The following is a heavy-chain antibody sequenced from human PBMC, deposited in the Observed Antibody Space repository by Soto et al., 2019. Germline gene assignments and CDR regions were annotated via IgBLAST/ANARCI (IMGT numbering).Heavy chain of an antibody. CDR3: ARASYGLGVFDY. CDR1: GDSLSTSYW. D-gene: IGHD3-16*01. J-gene: IGHJ4*02. CDR2: VYHVGTT. V-gene: IGHV4-4*02. Sequence: QVHLQESGPQLVKPSETLSLTCAVSGDSLSTSYWWTWVRQSPGKGLQWIGQVYHVGTTSYNPALKSRVMISVDKPKNQYSLKLTSMSAADTAVYFCARASYGLGVFDYWGQGSLVAVSS.